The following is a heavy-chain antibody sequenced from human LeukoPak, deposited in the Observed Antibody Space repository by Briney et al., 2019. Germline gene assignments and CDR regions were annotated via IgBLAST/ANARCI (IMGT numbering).Heavy chain of an antibody. J-gene: IGHJ4*02. CDR1: GFTFDDYA. Sequence: GGSLRLSCAASGFTFDDYAMHWVRQAPGQGLEWVSLISWDGGSTYYADSVKGRFTISRDNSKNSLYLQMNSLRAEDTALYYCAKGGSEWLLHFDYWGQGTLVTVSS. D-gene: IGHD3-3*01. CDR3: AKGGSEWLLHFDY. V-gene: IGHV3-43D*03. CDR2: ISWDGGST.